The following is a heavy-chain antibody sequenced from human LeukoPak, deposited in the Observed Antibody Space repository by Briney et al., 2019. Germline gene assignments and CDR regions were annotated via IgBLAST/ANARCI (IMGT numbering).Heavy chain of an antibody. D-gene: IGHD6-13*01. CDR1: SGSFSGYY. CDR2: INHSGST. V-gene: IGHV4-34*01. Sequence: SETLSLTCAVYSGSFSGYYWSWIRQPPGKGLEWIGEINHSGSTNYNPSLKSRVTISVDTSKNQFSLKLSSVTAADTAVYYCARGRIAAAGRKGYNWFDPWGQGTLVTVSS. CDR3: ARGRIAAAGRKGYNWFDP. J-gene: IGHJ5*02.